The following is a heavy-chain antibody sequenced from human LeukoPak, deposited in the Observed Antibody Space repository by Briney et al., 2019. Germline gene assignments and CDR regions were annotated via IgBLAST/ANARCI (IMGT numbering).Heavy chain of an antibody. V-gene: IGHV1-18*01. Sequence: ATVTVSCKASGYTFITYGISWVRQAPGQGLEWMGWISGYNGNTNYAQMLQGRVTMTTDTSTSTAYMDQRSLRSDDTAVYYCARDSYYYGSGNGLDVWGQGTTVTVSS. J-gene: IGHJ6*02. D-gene: IGHD3-10*01. CDR3: ARDSYYYGSGNGLDV. CDR1: GYTFITYG. CDR2: ISGYNGNT.